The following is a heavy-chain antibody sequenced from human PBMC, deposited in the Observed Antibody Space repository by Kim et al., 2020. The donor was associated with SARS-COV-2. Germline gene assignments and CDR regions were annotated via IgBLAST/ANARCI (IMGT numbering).Heavy chain of an antibody. D-gene: IGHD3-10*01. V-gene: IGHV4-39*01. CDR3: AGQAREFPVRFNWVDP. J-gene: IGHJ5*02. Sequence: PPLKSRVTISVDTSKNQFALKLGSVTAADTAVYYCAGQAREFPVRFNWVDPWGQGPLVTVSS.